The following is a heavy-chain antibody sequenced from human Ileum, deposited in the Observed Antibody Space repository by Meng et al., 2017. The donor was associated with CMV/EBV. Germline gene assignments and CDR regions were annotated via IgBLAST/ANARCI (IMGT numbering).Heavy chain of an antibody. J-gene: IGHJ4*02. V-gene: IGHV3-11*01. CDR1: GFPFGAAS. CDR3: VRGNYGFDY. Sequence: LSCAASGFPFGAASMAWVRQAPGKGLGWVSYITGSGNTIYYADSVKGRFTISRDNAKSSLYLEINSLRAEDTAVYYCVRGNYGFDYWGQGTLVTVSS. D-gene: IGHD4-17*01. CDR2: ITGSGNTI.